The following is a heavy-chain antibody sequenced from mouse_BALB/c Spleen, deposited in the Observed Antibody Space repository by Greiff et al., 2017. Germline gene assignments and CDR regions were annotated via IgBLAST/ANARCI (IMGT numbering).Heavy chain of an antibody. J-gene: IGHJ3*01. CDR2: ISDGGSYT. CDR1: GFTFSDYY. CDR3: AREGGDYGSSYRTGFAY. D-gene: IGHD1-1*01. V-gene: IGHV5-4*02. Sequence: EVMLVESGGGLVKPGGSLKLSCAASGFTFSDYYMYWVRQTPEKRLEWVATISDGGSYTYYPDSVKGRVTISRDNAKNNLYLQMSSLKSEDTAMYYCAREGGDYGSSYRTGFAYWGQGTLVTVSA.